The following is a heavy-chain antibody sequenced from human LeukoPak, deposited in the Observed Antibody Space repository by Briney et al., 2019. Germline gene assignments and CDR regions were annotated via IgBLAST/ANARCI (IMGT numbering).Heavy chain of an antibody. CDR3: ARGVMAYYFDY. V-gene: IGHV1-69*04. J-gene: IGHJ4*02. D-gene: IGHD2-8*01. CDR2: IIPILGIA. CDR1: GHTGYY. Sequence: SVKVSCKASGHTGYYLHWVRQAPGQGLEWMGRIIPILGIANYAQKFQGRVTITADKSTSTAYMELSSLRSEDTAVYYCARGVMAYYFDYWGQGTLVTVSS.